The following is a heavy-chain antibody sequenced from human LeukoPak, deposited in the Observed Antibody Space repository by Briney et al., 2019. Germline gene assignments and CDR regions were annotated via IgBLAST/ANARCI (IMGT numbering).Heavy chain of an antibody. CDR1: GFTFSSYA. CDR2: ISRSGGST. CDR3: AKDLWGFVEVAAILDY. D-gene: IGHD2-2*02. V-gene: IGHV3-23*01. J-gene: IGHJ4*02. Sequence: PGGSLRLSCEASGFTFSSYAMSWVRQAPGKGLEWVSAISRSGGSTAYADSVKGRFTISRDNSKNTLYLQMNSLRVEDTAVYYCAKDLWGFVEVAAILDYWGQGTLVTVSS.